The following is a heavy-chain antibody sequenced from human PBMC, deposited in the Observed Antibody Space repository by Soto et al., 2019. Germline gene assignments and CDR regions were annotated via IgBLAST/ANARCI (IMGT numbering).Heavy chain of an antibody. CDR3: WEMGGGNLPKPLHG. Sequence: PGGSLRLSCAASGFTFSDFAMSWVRKAPGKGLEWVSTFTAAGRNTFYADSVKGRFTISRDNSKSTLYLHVNSLRVDDTAVYYCWEMGGGNLPKPLHGWGPGTLGHR. J-gene: IGHJ1*01. V-gene: IGHV3-23*01. D-gene: IGHD3-16*01. CDR1: GFTFSDFA. CDR2: FTAAGRNT.